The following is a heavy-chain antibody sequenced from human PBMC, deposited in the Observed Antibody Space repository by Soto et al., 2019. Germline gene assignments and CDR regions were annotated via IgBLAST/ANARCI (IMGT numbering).Heavy chain of an antibody. CDR3: ARGQAERYYDFWSGYYAPYYFDY. Sequence: PLEILSLTCAVYGGSFSGYYWSWIRQPPGKGLEWIGEINHSGSTNYNPSLKSRVTISVDTSKNQFSLKLSSVTAADTAVYYCARGQAERYYDFWSGYYAPYYFDYWGQGTLVTVSS. D-gene: IGHD3-3*01. J-gene: IGHJ4*02. CDR2: INHSGST. CDR1: GGSFSGYY. V-gene: IGHV4-34*01.